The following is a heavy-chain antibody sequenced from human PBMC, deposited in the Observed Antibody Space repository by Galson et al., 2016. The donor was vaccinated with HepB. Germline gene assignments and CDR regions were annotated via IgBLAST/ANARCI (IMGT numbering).Heavy chain of an antibody. D-gene: IGHD2-15*01. Sequence: SLRLSCAASGFRFDDYAMNWVRQAPGKGLEWVSRISWDSGSIAYADSVKGRFTISRDNAKKSLYLQMNSLRAEDTALYYCAKDGRSYNGMDVWGQGTTGTVSS. CDR3: AKDGRSYNGMDV. CDR2: ISWDSGSI. V-gene: IGHV3-9*01. J-gene: IGHJ6*02. CDR1: GFRFDDYA.